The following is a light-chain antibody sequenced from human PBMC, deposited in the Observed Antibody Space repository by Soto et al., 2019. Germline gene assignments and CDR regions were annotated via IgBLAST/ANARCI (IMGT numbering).Light chain of an antibody. CDR1: QTVGNNY. CDR3: QQYASSPLT. J-gene: IGKJ4*01. CDR2: GAS. Sequence: EIVLTQSPGTLYLSPGERATLSCRASQTVGNNYLAWYQQKPGQTPRLLIHGASNRATGIPDRISGSGSGTDFTLFISRLDPEDFAMYYCQQYASSPLTFGGGTKVEIK. V-gene: IGKV3-20*01.